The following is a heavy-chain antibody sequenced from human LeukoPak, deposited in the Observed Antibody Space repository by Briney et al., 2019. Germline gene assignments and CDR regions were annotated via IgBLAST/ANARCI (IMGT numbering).Heavy chain of an antibody. V-gene: IGHV1-18*01. J-gene: IGHJ4*02. CDR2: ISAYNGNT. Sequence: GASVKVSCKASGYTFTSYGISWVRQAPGQGLEWMGWISAYNGNTNYVQKLQGRVTMTTDTSTSTAYMELRSLRSDDTAVYYCARTPYDILTGYYSSLDYWGQGTLVTVSS. D-gene: IGHD3-9*01. CDR3: ARTPYDILTGYYSSLDY. CDR1: GYTFTSYG.